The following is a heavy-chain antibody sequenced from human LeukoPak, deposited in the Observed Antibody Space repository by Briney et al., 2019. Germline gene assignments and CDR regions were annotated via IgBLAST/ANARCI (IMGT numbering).Heavy chain of an antibody. CDR3: ARRIAAAGIDY. D-gene: IGHD6-13*01. CDR1: GFTFSSYS. Sequence: GGSLRLSCAASGFTFSSYSMNWVRQAPGKGLEWVSSISSSSYIYYADSVKGRFTISRDNAKNSLYLQMNSLRAEDTAVYYCARRIAAAGIDYWGQETLVTVSS. CDR2: ISSSSYI. J-gene: IGHJ4*02. V-gene: IGHV3-21*01.